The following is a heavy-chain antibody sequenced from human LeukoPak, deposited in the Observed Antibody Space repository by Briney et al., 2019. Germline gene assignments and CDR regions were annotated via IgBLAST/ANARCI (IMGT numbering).Heavy chain of an antibody. Sequence: GGSLRLSCAASGFTFSSYAMSWVRQAPGKGLEWVSAISGSGGSTYYADSVKGRFTISRDNSKNTLYLQMNSLRAEDTAVYYCAKQSGYSYGSDYFDYWGQGTLVTVSS. CDR2: ISGSGGST. V-gene: IGHV3-23*01. J-gene: IGHJ4*02. CDR3: AKQSGYSYGSDYFDY. CDR1: GFTFSSYA. D-gene: IGHD5-18*01.